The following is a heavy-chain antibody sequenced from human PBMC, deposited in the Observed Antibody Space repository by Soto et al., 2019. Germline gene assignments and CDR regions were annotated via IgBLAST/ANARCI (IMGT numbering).Heavy chain of an antibody. V-gene: IGHV3-23*01. CDR1: GFTFSSYA. CDR2: ISGSGGST. J-gene: IGHJ6*02. Sequence: PGGSLRLSCAASGFTFSSYAMSWVRQAPGKGLEWVSAISGSGGSTYYADSVKGRFTISRDNSKNTLYLQMNSLRAEDTAVYYCAKDYNPIKDWNPDTLPPGYYYYGMDVWGQGTTVTVSS. CDR3: AKDYNPIKDWNPDTLPPGYYYYGMDV. D-gene: IGHD1-1*01.